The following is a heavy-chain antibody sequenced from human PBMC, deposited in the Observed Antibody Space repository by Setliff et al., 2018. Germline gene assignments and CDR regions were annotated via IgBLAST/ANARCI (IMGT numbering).Heavy chain of an antibody. D-gene: IGHD6-13*01. Sequence: ASVKVSCKASGYTFTSYDINWVRQATGQGLEWMGWMNPNSGNTGYAQKFQGRVAMTRNTSISTAYMELSSLRSEDTAVYYCARECYSSSWYGDYYYYYGMDVWGQGTTVTVSS. CDR3: ARECYSSSWYGDYYYYYGMDV. CDR2: MNPNSGNT. J-gene: IGHJ6*02. V-gene: IGHV1-8*02. CDR1: GYTFTSYD.